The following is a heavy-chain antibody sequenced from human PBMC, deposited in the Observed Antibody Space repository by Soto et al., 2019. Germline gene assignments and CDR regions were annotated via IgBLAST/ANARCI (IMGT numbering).Heavy chain of an antibody. Sequence: QVQLQESGPGLAETLSLTCTVSGVSITSGDYYWNWIRQSPGKGLEWIGNIYYSGYTYYNPSLKSRLTISLDTSKDRCSLTLSSVTAADTAVYYCASFGVASMHWFAPWGQGTLVAVSS. CDR3: ASFGVASMHWFAP. J-gene: IGHJ5*02. D-gene: IGHD3-3*01. V-gene: IGHV4-30-4*01. CDR1: GVSITSGDYY. CDR2: IYYSGYT.